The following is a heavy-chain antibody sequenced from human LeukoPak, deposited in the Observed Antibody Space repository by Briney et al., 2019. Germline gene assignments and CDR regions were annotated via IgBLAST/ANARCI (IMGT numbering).Heavy chain of an antibody. J-gene: IGHJ3*02. D-gene: IGHD4-17*01. Sequence: TGGSLRLSCAASGFTFSCYWMSWVRQAPGKWLEWVANIKQDGSEKYYVDSVKGRFTVSRDNAKNSLYLQMNSLRAEDTAVYYCARDADLGTTLTGAFDIWGQGTMVTVSS. CDR2: IKQDGSEK. CDR1: GFTFSCYW. V-gene: IGHV3-7*01. CDR3: ARDADLGTTLTGAFDI.